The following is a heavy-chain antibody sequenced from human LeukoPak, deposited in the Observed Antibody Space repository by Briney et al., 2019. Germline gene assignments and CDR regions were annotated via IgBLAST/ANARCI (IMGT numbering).Heavy chain of an antibody. CDR1: GFTFTTYW. CDR3: ARDKIVGATTGSYFDL. J-gene: IGHJ2*01. D-gene: IGHD1-26*01. Sequence: GGSLRLSCAASGFTFTTYWXXXXXXAXGXXXXXXXXXNQXXXXKYYXDXXXXXXXXXXDNTKNSLYLQMNSLRAEDTAVYYCARDKIVGATTGSYFDLWGRGTLVTVSS. V-gene: IGHV3-7*01. CDR2: XNQXXXXK.